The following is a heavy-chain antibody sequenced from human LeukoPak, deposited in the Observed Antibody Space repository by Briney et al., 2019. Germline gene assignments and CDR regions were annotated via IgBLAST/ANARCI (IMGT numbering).Heavy chain of an antibody. CDR2: ISYDGGNK. Sequence: PERSLRLSCAASGFTFTSYAFHWVRQAPGKGLEWVAAISYDGGNKLYADSVKGRFTIFRDNSKNTLYLQMNSLRAEDTAVYYCAKIGYCSSTSCYGGDYWGQGTLVTVSS. CDR1: GFTFTSYA. D-gene: IGHD2-2*01. V-gene: IGHV3-30-3*01. CDR3: AKIGYCSSTSCYGGDY. J-gene: IGHJ4*02.